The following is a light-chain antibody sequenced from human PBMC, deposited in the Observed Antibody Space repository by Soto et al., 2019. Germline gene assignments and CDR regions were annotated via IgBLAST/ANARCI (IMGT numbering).Light chain of an antibody. Sequence: EIVLTQSPGTLSLSPGGRATLSCRASQSVSSSYLAWYQQKPGQAPRLLLYGASSRATGIPDRFSGSGSGTDFTLTISRLEPEDFAVYYCQQYGTSPPLTFGGGTKVDI. CDR1: QSVSSSY. J-gene: IGKJ4*01. CDR2: GAS. CDR3: QQYGTSPPLT. V-gene: IGKV3-20*01.